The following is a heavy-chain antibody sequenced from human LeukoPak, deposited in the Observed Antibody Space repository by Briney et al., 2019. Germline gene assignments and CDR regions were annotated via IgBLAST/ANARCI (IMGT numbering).Heavy chain of an antibody. CDR2: IRSKAYGGTT. CDR3: TRSDYYDSSGYYHFDY. Sequence: PGGSLRLSCTASGFTFGDYAMSWVRQAPGKGPEWVGFIRSKAYGGTTEYAASVKGRFTISRDDSKSIAYLQMNSLKTEDTAVYYCTRSDYYDSSGYYHFDYWGQGTLVTVSS. CDR1: GFTFGDYA. J-gene: IGHJ4*02. V-gene: IGHV3-49*04. D-gene: IGHD3-22*01.